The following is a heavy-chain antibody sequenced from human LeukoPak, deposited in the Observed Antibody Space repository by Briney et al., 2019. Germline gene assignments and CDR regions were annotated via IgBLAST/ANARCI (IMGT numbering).Heavy chain of an antibody. V-gene: IGHV4-30-4*01. CDR3: ARGPYSSGSYY. CDR2: IYYSGTT. J-gene: IGHJ4*02. CDR1: GGSISSGDYY. D-gene: IGHD3-10*01. Sequence: PSETLSLTCTVSGGSISSGDYYWSWIRQPPGKGLEWIGYIYYSGTTYYNPSLKSRVTISVDTSKNQFSLKLTSVTAADTAVYYCARGPYSSGSYYWGQGTLVTVSS.